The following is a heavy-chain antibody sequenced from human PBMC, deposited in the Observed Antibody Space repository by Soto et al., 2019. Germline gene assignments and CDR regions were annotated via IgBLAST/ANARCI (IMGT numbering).Heavy chain of an antibody. J-gene: IGHJ6*02. D-gene: IGHD3-9*01. CDR3: AREGGYDILTGYFGNYYYGMDV. Sequence: SQTLSLTCAISGDSVSSNSAAWSWIRQSPSRGLEWLGRTYYRSKWYNDYAVSVKSRITINPDTSKNQFSLQLNSVTPEDTAVYYCAREGGYDILTGYFGNYYYGMDVWGQGTTVTVS. CDR1: GDSVSSNSAA. V-gene: IGHV6-1*01. CDR2: TYYRSKWYN.